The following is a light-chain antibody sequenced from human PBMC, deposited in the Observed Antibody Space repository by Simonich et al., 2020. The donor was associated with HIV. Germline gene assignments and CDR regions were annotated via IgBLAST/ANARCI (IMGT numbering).Light chain of an antibody. Sequence: EIVMTQFPATLSVSPGERATLSCPASQSISSNLAWYQQKPGQAPRLLIYGASTRATGIPARFSGSGSGTDFTLTISSMQSEDFAIFYCQQYNNWPQTFGGGTKVEI. CDR3: QQYNNWPQT. CDR2: GAS. J-gene: IGKJ4*01. V-gene: IGKV3-15*01. CDR1: QSISSN.